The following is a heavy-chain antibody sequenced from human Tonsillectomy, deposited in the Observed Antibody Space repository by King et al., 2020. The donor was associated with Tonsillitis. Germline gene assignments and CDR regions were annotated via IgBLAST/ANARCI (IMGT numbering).Heavy chain of an antibody. CDR3: ARRRGTVVTGYPFDY. CDR1: GDSVSHYY. D-gene: IGHD4-23*01. CDR2: ISYSGST. J-gene: IGHJ4*02. V-gene: IGHV4-59*08. Sequence: VQLQESGPGLVKPSETLSLTCTVSGDSVSHYYWSWIRQPPGKGLEWIAYISYSGSTDYNPSLKSRVTISIDTSKNQFSLKLSSVTAADTAVYYCARRRGTVVTGYPFDYWGQGTLVTVSS.